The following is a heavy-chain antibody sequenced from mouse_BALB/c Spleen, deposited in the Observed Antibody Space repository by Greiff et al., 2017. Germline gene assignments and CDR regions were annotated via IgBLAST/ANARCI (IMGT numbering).Heavy chain of an antibody. J-gene: IGHJ4*01. CDR3: ATYYGYDYYAMDY. V-gene: IGHV14-1*02. D-gene: IGHD2-9*01. Sequence: VQLQQSGAELVRPGALVKLSCKASGFNIKDYYMHWVKQRPEQGLEWIGWIDPENGNTIYDPKFQGKASITADTSSNTAYLQHSSLTSEDTAVYYCATYYGYDYYAMDYWGQGTAVTVSS. CDR1: GFNIKDYY. CDR2: IDPENGNT.